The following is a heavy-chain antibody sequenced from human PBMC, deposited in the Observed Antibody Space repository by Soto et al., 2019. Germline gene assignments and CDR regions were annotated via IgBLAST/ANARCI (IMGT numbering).Heavy chain of an antibody. CDR2: MNPNNGNT. D-gene: IGHD3-16*02. CDR3: ARQWEVSGDYYGMDV. J-gene: IGHJ6*02. V-gene: IGHV1-8*01. CDR1: GYTFTSYD. Sequence: ASVKVSCKASGYTFTSYDINWVRQATGQGLEWMGWMNPNNGNTGYAQKFQGRVTMTRDTSISTAYMELSSLRSEDTAVYYCARQWEVSGDYYGMDVWGQGTKVTVYS.